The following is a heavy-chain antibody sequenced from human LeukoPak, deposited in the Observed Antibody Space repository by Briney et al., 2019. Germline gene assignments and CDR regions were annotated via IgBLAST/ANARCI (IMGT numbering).Heavy chain of an antibody. J-gene: IGHJ4*02. CDR1: GFTFSSYK. CDR3: ARDNSWYSSGWYFDY. V-gene: IGHV3-48*03. D-gene: IGHD6-19*01. Sequence: AGSLRLSCAASGFTFSSYKMNWVRQAPGQGQEWVSYISSSGSTIYYADPVKGRFTISRDNDKNSLYLQMNSLRAEDTAVYYCARDNSWYSSGWYFDYWGQGTLVTVSS. CDR2: ISSSGSTI.